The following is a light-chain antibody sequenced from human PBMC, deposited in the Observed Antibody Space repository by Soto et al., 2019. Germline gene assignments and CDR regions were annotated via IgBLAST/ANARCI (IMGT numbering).Light chain of an antibody. Sequence: DIVLTQSPGTLSLSPGERATLSCRTSQSVSDSFLAWYQQKPGQAPRLLIFGASSRAAGIPDLFSGSGSGTDFTLTISRLEPEDFAVYYCQQHGGSPGTFGQGTKVEIK. J-gene: IGKJ1*01. V-gene: IGKV3-20*01. CDR1: QSVSDSF. CDR3: QQHGGSPGT. CDR2: GAS.